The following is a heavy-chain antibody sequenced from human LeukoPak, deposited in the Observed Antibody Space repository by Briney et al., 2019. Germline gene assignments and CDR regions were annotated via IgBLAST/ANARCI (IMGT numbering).Heavy chain of an antibody. J-gene: IGHJ6*02. V-gene: IGHV3-43*01. D-gene: IGHD2-2*01. CDR2: ISWSGEYT. CDR1: GFTFNEYT. CDR3: AKDVSGCSATSCYGMDV. Sequence: PGGCLRLSCAASGFTFNEYTMHWVRQVPGKGLEWVALISWSGEYTFYGDSVKGRFTISRDNSKSSLYLQMNSLTSDDSALYYCAKDVSGCSATSCYGMDVWGQGTTVTVSS.